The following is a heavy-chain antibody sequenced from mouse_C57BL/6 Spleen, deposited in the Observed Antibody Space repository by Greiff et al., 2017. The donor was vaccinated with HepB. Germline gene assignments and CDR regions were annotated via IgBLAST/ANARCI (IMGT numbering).Heavy chain of an antibody. CDR2: IHPNSGST. CDR3: ARTPITTGYAMDY. V-gene: IGHV1-64*01. Sequence: QVQLQQPGAELVKPGASVKLSCKASGYTFTSYWMHWVKQRPGQGLEWIGMIHPNSGSTNYNEKFKSKATLTVDKSSSTADMQLSSLTSEDSAVYYCARTPITTGYAMDYWGQGTSVTVSS. D-gene: IGHD1-1*01. CDR1: GYTFTSYW. J-gene: IGHJ4*01.